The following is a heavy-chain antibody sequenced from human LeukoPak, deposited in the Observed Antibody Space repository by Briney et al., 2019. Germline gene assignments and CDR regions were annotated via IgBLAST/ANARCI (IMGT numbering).Heavy chain of an antibody. CDR1: GYTFTSYA. CDR3: ARMEQWLVRYAFDI. CDR2: INTNTGNP. J-gene: IGHJ3*02. Sequence: ASVKVSCKASGYTFTSYAMNWVRQAPGQGLEWMGWINTNTGNPTYAQGFTGRFVFSLDTSVSTAYLQISSLKAEDTAVYYCARMEQWLVRYAFDIWGQGTMVTVSS. D-gene: IGHD6-19*01. V-gene: IGHV7-4-1*02.